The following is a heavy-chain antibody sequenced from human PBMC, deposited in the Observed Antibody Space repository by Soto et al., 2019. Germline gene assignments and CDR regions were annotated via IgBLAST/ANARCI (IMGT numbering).Heavy chain of an antibody. J-gene: IGHJ4*02. D-gene: IGHD3-10*01. V-gene: IGHV3-7*03. Sequence: PGGSLRLSCAASGFTFSVYYMTWVRQAPGKGLEWVASIKNDGSGQYYVDSVKGRFTISRDNAKNSVYLQMNSLRAGDTALYYCSRENWFQDYWGQGTLVTVSS. CDR1: GFTFSVYY. CDR3: SRENWFQDY. CDR2: IKNDGSGQ.